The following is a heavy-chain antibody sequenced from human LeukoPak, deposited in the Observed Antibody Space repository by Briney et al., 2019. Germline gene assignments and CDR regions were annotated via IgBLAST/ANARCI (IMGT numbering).Heavy chain of an antibody. V-gene: IGHV4-59*01. CDR3: ARLKEAVALNWFDR. Sequence: SETLSLTCTASGGSISSYYWSWIRQPPGKGLEWVGYIYYSGSTNYNPSLKSRVTISVDTSKNQFSLKLSSVTAADTAVYYCARLKEAVALNWFDRWGQGTLVTVSS. J-gene: IGHJ5*02. CDR2: IYYSGST. D-gene: IGHD6-19*01. CDR1: GGSISSYY.